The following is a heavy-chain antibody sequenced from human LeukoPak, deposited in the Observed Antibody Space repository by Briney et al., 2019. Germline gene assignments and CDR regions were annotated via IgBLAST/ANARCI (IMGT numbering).Heavy chain of an antibody. J-gene: IGHJ3*02. CDR2: ISGSGGST. Sequence: GRSLRLSCAASGFTFDDYAMHWVRQAPGKGLEWVSAISGSGGSTYYADSVKGRFTISRDNSKNTLYLQMNSLRAEDTAVYYCAKAGLDAFDIWGQGTMVTVSS. CDR1: GFTFDDYA. V-gene: IGHV3-23*01. CDR3: AKAGLDAFDI.